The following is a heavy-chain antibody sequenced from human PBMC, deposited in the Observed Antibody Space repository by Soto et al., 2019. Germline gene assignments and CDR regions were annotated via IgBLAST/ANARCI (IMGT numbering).Heavy chain of an antibody. CDR3: ASVRDYYYYGMDV. Sequence: KPSETLSLTCAVSGYSISSGYYWGWIRQPPGKGLEWIGSIYHSGSTYYNPSLKSRVTISVDTSKNQFSLKLSSVTAADTAVYYCASVRDYYYYGMDVWGQGTTVTVSS. D-gene: IGHD4-17*01. CDR1: GYSISSGYY. CDR2: IYHSGST. J-gene: IGHJ6*02. V-gene: IGHV4-38-2*01.